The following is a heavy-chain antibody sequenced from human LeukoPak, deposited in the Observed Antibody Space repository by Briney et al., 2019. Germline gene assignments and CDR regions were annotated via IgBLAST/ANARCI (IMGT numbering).Heavy chain of an antibody. CDR2: MNPNSGNT. CDR1: GYTFTSYD. V-gene: IGHV1-8*01. Sequence: ASVKVSCKASGYTFTSYDINWVRQPTGQGLEWMGWMNPNSGNTGYAQKFQGRVTMTRNTSISTAYMEPRSLRSEDTAVYYCARGLHYYDSSGWYYYWGEGALGTVSS. J-gene: IGHJ4*02. D-gene: IGHD3-22*01. CDR3: ARGLHYYDSSGWYYY.